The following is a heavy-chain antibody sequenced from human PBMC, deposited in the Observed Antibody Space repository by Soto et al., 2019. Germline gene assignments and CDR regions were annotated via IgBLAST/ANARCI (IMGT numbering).Heavy chain of an antibody. V-gene: IGHV1-69*12. CDR1: GGTVSSYG. CDR3: ARESGYSRATEYFQH. CDR2: IIPIFGTA. D-gene: IGHD5-18*01. Sequence: QVQLVQSGAEVKKPGSSVKVSCKASGGTVSSYGISWVRQAPGQGLEWMGGIIPIFGTANYAQKFQGRVTITADESSSTAYMELSSLRSEDTAVYYCARESGYSRATEYFQHWGQGTLVTVSS. J-gene: IGHJ1*01.